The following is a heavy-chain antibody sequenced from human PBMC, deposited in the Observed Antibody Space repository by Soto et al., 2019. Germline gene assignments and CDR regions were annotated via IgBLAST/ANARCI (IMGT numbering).Heavy chain of an antibody. D-gene: IGHD3-3*01. CDR3: ARDRTFRTFWGGYVYFDN. J-gene: IGHJ4*02. V-gene: IGHV3-21*01. CDR2: ISSSSNYI. CDR1: GFTFSDYS. Sequence: GGSLRLSCAASGFTFSDYSMNWVRQAPGKGLEWVSSISSSSNYIYYADSVKGRFTISRDNAKNSLYLQMNSLRAEDTAVYYCARDRTFRTFWGGYVYFDNWGQGALVTVSS.